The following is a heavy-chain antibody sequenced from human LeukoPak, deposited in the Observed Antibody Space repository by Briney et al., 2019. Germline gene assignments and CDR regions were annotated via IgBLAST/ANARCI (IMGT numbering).Heavy chain of an antibody. CDR1: GYSLISYD. V-gene: IGHV1-8*01. J-gene: IGHJ6*02. CDR2: MNPNSGRT. D-gene: IGHD2-15*01. CDR3: AREGLPYAMDV. Sequence: ASVKVSCKASGYSLISYDINWVRQAAGQGLEWMGWMNPNSGRTGYAQTFQGRVTMTRDTSLNTAYMELSRLKSEDTAIYYCAREGLPYAMDVWGQGTTVTVSS.